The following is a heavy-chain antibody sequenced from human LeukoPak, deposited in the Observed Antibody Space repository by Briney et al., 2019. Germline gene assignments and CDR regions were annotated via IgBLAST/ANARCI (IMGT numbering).Heavy chain of an antibody. CDR1: RFTFSSYA. D-gene: IGHD6-13*01. V-gene: IGHV3-23*01. Sequence: SGGSLRLSCAASRFTFSSYAMSWVRQAPGRGLEWVSTIGGTGDKTYYADSVKGRFTISRDNSMDTLYLQMNSLKAEDTAVYYCAKAREAGAAGTTRYYFDYWGQGTLVTVSS. J-gene: IGHJ4*02. CDR3: AKAREAGAAGTTRYYFDY. CDR2: IGGTGDKT.